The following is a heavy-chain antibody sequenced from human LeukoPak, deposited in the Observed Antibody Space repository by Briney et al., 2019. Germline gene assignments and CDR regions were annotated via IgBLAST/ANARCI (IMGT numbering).Heavy chain of an antibody. V-gene: IGHV1-69*06. Sequence: ASVKVSCKASGVTFSDYPFGCVRQAPGQGPEWMGGIVPRLGTADYAQQSQGRVTITADMSTTTAYMELSSLRSDDTAIYYCAGGYGSGVMSPYGLDDWGTGTTVIVSS. J-gene: IGHJ6*04. D-gene: IGHD3-10*01. CDR3: AGGYGSGVMSPYGLDD. CDR2: IVPRLGTA. CDR1: GVTFSDYP.